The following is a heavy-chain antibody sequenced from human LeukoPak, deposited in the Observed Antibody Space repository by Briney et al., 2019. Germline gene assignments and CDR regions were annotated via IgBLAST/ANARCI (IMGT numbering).Heavy chain of an antibody. Sequence: SETLSLTCAVSGGSISSSNWCSWVRQPPGRGLEWIGEIYHSGSTNYNPSLKSRVTISVDTSKDQFSLKLSSVTAADTAVYYCARETSQKGAHYMDVWGKGTTVTISS. J-gene: IGHJ6*03. CDR2: IYHSGST. D-gene: IGHD3-16*01. V-gene: IGHV4-4*02. CDR1: GGSISSSNW. CDR3: ARETSQKGAHYMDV.